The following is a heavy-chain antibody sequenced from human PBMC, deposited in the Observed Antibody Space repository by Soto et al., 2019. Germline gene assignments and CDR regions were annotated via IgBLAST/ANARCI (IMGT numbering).Heavy chain of an antibody. V-gene: IGHV1-46*01. Sequence: QVQLVQSGAEVKEPGASVKVSCTASGYTFTKNFLHWVRQAPGQGLEWMGRLNPHSGSADYVQKFQDRVTMTRDTSTSTAFMELRNLRSEDTAVYYCATYHYDGRGYYYPLDYWGQGTLVTVSS. CDR2: LNPHSGSA. CDR1: GYTFTKNF. D-gene: IGHD3-22*01. J-gene: IGHJ4*02. CDR3: ATYHYDGRGYYYPLDY.